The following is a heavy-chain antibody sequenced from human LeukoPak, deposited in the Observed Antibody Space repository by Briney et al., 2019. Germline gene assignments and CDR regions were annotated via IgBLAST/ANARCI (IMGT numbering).Heavy chain of an antibody. D-gene: IGHD6-19*01. CDR3: ARILDSAWGELGY. V-gene: IGHV3-30*02. J-gene: IGHJ4*02. CDR1: GFTFSGFG. Sequence: GGSLRLSCAASGFTFSGFGMHWVRQAPGKGLEWMAFIRSDGSNKYYADSVKGRFTISRDNSKNTLYLQMNSLRAEDTAVCYCARILDSAWGELGYWGQGTLVTVSS. CDR2: IRSDGSNK.